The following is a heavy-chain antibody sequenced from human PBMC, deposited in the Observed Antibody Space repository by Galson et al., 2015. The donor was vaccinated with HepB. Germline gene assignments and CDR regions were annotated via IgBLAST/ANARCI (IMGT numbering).Heavy chain of an antibody. V-gene: IGHV1-69*06. Sequence: SVKVSCKASGGNFNNFAITWVRKAPGQGLEWVGRIIPAFGAANYAQKFQGRLTISADKSTGTAYMDLTNLRSEDTAVYYCARGARLQLPSATPRNYYYYMDVWAKGTTVTVSS. CDR2: IIPAFGAA. CDR1: GGNFNNFA. J-gene: IGHJ6*03. CDR3: ARGARLQLPSATPRNYYYYMDV. D-gene: IGHD4-11*01.